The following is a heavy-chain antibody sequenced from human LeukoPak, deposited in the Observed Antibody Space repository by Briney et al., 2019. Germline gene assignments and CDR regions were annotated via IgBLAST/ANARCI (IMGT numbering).Heavy chain of an antibody. Sequence: GESLKISCKGSGYSFTSYWIGWVRQMPGKGLGWMGIIYPGDSDTRYSPSFQGQVTIPADKSISNAHMQWRSLTASENAMYYCARLDILTGYYLGKDYFDYWGQGTMVTVSS. V-gene: IGHV5-51*01. CDR1: GYSFTSYW. D-gene: IGHD3-9*01. CDR3: ARLDILTGYYLGKDYFDY. CDR2: IYPGDSDT. J-gene: IGHJ4*02.